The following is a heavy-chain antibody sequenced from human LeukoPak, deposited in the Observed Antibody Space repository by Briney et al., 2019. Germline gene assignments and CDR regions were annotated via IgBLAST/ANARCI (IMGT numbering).Heavy chain of an antibody. J-gene: IGHJ2*01. D-gene: IGHD4-17*01. CDR1: GFTFSSYS. CDR3: ARRTVTRDWYFDL. CDR2: ISSSSSYI. Sequence: GGSLRLSCAASGFTFSSYSMNWVRQAPGKGLEWVSSISSSSSYIYYADSVKGRFTISRDNAKNSLYLQMNSLRAEDTAVYYCARRTVTRDWYFDLWGRGTLVTVSS. V-gene: IGHV3-21*04.